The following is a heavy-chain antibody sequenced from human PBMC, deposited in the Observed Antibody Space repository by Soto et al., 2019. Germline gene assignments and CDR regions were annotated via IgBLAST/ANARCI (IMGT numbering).Heavy chain of an antibody. Sequence: PGGSLRLSCETSGFTFSNYNMNWVRQAPGKGLEWVSYITTTGGTTHYADSVEGRFTISRDNAKSSLFLQMNSLRNEDTAVYYCARERPGIPFDYWGQGTLVPVSS. V-gene: IGHV3-48*02. CDR3: ARERPGIPFDY. D-gene: IGHD5-18*01. CDR1: GFTFSNYN. J-gene: IGHJ4*02. CDR2: ITTTGGTT.